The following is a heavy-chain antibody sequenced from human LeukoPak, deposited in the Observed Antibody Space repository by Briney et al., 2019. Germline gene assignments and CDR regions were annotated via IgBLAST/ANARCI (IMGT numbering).Heavy chain of an antibody. V-gene: IGHV4-34*01. Sequence: SETLSLTCAVHGWSLSANYWTWIRQPPGKGLEWVGEINHEGNTNYNPSLKSRVTVSIDTTKNQFSLKLTSVTATDTAVYYCASARFDSWGQGTLVTVSS. J-gene: IGHJ4*02. CDR2: INHEGNT. CDR3: ASARFDS. CDR1: GWSLSANY.